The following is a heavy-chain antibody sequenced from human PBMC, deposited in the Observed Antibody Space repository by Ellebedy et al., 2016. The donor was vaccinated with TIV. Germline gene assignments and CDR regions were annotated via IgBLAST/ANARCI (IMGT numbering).Heavy chain of an antibody. CDR1: GYSFTSYW. D-gene: IGHD5-12*01. Sequence: GGSLRLSCKGSGYSFTSYWIGWVRQMPGKGLEWMGIIYPGDSDTRYSPSFQGQVTISADKSISTAYLQWSSLKASDTAMYYCARLPQVATKLDYWGQGTLVTVSS. CDR3: ARLPQVATKLDY. J-gene: IGHJ4*02. V-gene: IGHV5-51*01. CDR2: IYPGDSDT.